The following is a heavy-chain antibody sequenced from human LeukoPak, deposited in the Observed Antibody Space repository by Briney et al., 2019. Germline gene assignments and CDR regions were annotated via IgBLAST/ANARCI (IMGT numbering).Heavy chain of an antibody. CDR3: ASQKRYCSGGSCSLDAFDI. V-gene: IGHV4-34*01. CDR2: IYYSGST. J-gene: IGHJ3*02. D-gene: IGHD2-15*01. Sequence: SETLSLTCAVSGGSFSAFFWRWIRQPPGKGLEWIGSIYYSGSTYYNPSLKSRVTISVDTSKNQFSLKLSSVTAADTAVYYCASQKRYCSGGSCSLDAFDIWDQGTMVTVSS. CDR1: GGSFSAFF.